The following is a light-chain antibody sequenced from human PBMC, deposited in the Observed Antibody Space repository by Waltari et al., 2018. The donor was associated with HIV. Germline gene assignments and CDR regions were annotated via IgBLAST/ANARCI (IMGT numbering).Light chain of an antibody. CDR3: QAWDRSIVV. Sequence: SYELTQPPSVSVSPGQTATITCSGNKLGDQYACWYQQKPGQPPVLVMYQDRKRPSGIPERFSGSKSGNTATLTISGTQAMDEGDYYCQAWDRSIVVFGGGTKLTVL. V-gene: IGLV3-1*01. CDR2: QDR. J-gene: IGLJ2*01. CDR1: KLGDQY.